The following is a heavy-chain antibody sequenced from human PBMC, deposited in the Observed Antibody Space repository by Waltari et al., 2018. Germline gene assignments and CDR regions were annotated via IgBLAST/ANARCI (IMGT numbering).Heavy chain of an antibody. D-gene: IGHD5-18*01. CDR3: AKVDGYGYFFDY. CDR1: GFTFSNYA. Sequence: EVQLLESGGGLVQPGGSLRLSCAASGFTFSNYAMSWSRQAPGKGLEWVSGISGSGDNTYYADSVKGRFTISRDNKNTLYLQMNSLRAEDTAIYYCAKVDGYGYFFDYWGQGTLVTVSS. J-gene: IGHJ4*02. V-gene: IGHV3-23*01. CDR2: ISGSGDNT.